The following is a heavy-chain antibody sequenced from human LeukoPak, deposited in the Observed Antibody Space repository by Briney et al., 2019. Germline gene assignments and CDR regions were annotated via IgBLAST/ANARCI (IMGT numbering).Heavy chain of an antibody. D-gene: IGHD4-17*01. V-gene: IGHV4-30-4*08. CDR3: ARGPYGDYVGY. J-gene: IGHJ4*02. Sequence: PSETLSLTCTVSGGSISSGDYYWSWIRQPPGKGLEWIGYIYYSGSTYYNPSLRIRVTISVDTSKNQFSLKLSSVTAADTAVYYCARGPYGDYVGYWGQGTLVTVSS. CDR2: IYYSGST. CDR1: GGSISSGDYY.